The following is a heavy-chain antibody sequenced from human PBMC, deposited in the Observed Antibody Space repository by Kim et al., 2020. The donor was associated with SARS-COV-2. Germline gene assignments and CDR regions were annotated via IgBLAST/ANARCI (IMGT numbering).Heavy chain of an antibody. CDR3: ARVDTTVTTFRYYYGMDV. V-gene: IGHV4-4*02. Sequence: SETLSLTCAVSGGSISSSNWWSWVRQPPGKGLEWIGEIYHSGSTNYNPSLKSRVTISVDKSKNQFSLKLSSVTAADTAVYYCARVDTTVTTFRYYYGMDVWGQGTTVTVSS. D-gene: IGHD4-17*01. J-gene: IGHJ6*02. CDR1: GGSISSSNW. CDR2: IYHSGST.